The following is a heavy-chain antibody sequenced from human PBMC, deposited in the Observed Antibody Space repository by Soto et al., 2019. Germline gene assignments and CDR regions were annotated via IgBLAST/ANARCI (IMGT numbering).Heavy chain of an antibody. D-gene: IGHD6-19*01. V-gene: IGHV3-23*01. CDR2: ISCCGGSP. Sequence: EVQLLESGGGVVQPGGSLRLSCEASGFNFKKFAMGWVRQAPGEGREWGSGISCCGGSPSYADSVKGRFSLARDDTKKTLSLQLNSLRVEDTARYYCAKADGEQWLIPHLDNWGQGTLVTVS. J-gene: IGHJ4*02. CDR1: GFNFKKFA. CDR3: AKADGEQWLIPHLDN.